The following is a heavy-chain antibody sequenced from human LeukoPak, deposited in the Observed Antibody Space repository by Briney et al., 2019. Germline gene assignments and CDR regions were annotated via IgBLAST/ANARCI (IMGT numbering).Heavy chain of an antibody. Sequence: ASVKVSCKASGYTFTSYYMHWVRQAPGQGLEWMGIINPSGGSTSCAQKFQGRVTMTRDMSTITVYMELSSLRSEDTAVYYCARDPGDHRNYVLRISNYYYYYYMDVWGQGTTVTVSS. J-gene: IGHJ6*03. D-gene: IGHD1-14*01. CDR1: GYTFTSYY. V-gene: IGHV1-46*01. CDR2: INPSGGST. CDR3: ARDPGDHRNYVLRISNYYYYYYMDV.